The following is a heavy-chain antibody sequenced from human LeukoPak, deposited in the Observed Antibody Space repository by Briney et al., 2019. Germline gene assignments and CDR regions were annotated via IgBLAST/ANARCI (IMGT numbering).Heavy chain of an antibody. CDR2: ISAYNGNT. D-gene: IGHD3-22*01. V-gene: IGHV1-18*04. Sequence: GASVKVSCKASGYTFTSYGISWVRQAPGQGLEWMGWISAYNGNTNYAQKHQGRVTMTTDTSTSTAYMELRSLRSDDTAVYYCARDLPPNYDSSGYYDYWGQGTLVTVSS. CDR1: GYTFTSYG. CDR3: ARDLPPNYDSSGYYDY. J-gene: IGHJ4*02.